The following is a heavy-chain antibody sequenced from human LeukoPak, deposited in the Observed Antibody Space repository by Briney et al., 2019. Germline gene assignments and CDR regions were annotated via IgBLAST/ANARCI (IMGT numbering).Heavy chain of an antibody. CDR1: GYTFTGYY. CDR2: INPNSGGT. J-gene: IGHJ4*02. D-gene: IGHD6-13*01. Sequence: ASVTVSSKASGYTFTGYYMHWVRQAPGHGLEWMGWINPNSGGTNYAQKFQGRVTMTRDTSISTAYMELSRLRSDDTAVYYCARDFLLTVAAGCHWRQGTLVTVSS. CDR3: ARDFLLTVAAGCH. V-gene: IGHV1-2*02.